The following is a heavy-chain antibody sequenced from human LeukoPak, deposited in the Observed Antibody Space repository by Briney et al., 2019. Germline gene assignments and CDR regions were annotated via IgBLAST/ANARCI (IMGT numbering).Heavy chain of an antibody. Sequence: PSETLFLTCAVYGGSFSGYYWSWIRQPPGKGLEWIGEINHSGSTNYNPSLKSRVTISVDTSKNQFSLKLSSVTAADTAVYYCARGIAAAGNWFDPWGQGTLVTVPS. CDR1: GGSFSGYY. J-gene: IGHJ5*02. CDR2: INHSGST. V-gene: IGHV4-34*01. CDR3: ARGIAAAGNWFDP. D-gene: IGHD6-13*01.